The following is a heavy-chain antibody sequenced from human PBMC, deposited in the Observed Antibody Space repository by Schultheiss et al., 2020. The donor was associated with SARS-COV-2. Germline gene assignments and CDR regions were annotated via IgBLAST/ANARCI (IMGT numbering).Heavy chain of an antibody. CDR3: ASLPQWDLSLNDY. CDR1: GFTFSSYA. Sequence: GGSLRLSCAASGFTFSSYAMSWVRQAPGKGLEWVSAISGSGGSTYYADSVKGRFTISRDNAKNSLYLQMNSLRADDTAVYYCASLPQWDLSLNDYWGQGTLVTVSS. J-gene: IGHJ4*02. CDR2: ISGSGGST. V-gene: IGHV3-23*01. D-gene: IGHD1-26*01.